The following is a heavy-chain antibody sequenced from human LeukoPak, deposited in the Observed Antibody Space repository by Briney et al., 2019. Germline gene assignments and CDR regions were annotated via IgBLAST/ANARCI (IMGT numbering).Heavy chain of an antibody. J-gene: IGHJ4*02. V-gene: IGHV4-4*07. CDR2: IYTSGST. CDR1: GVSISSYY. D-gene: IGHD6-13*01. Sequence: RASETLSLTCTGSGVSISSYYWSWLRQPAGKGLEWMGRIYTSGSTNYNPSLKSRVTMSVDTSKNQFSLKLSSVTAADTAVYYCARGAAGDPFDYWGQGTLVTVSS. CDR3: ARGAAGDPFDY.